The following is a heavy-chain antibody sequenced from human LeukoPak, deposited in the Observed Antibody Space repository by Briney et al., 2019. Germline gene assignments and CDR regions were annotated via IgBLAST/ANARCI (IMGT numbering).Heavy chain of an antibody. CDR3: ARDSYSSSSGFPYYFDY. D-gene: IGHD6-6*01. V-gene: IGHV4-59*01. CDR1: GGSISRYY. Sequence: SETLSLTCTVSGGSISRYYWSWIRQPPGKGLEWIGYIYYSGSTNYNPSLKSRVTISVDTSKNQFSLKLSSVTAADTAVYYCARDSYSSSSGFPYYFDYWGQGTLVTVSS. CDR2: IYYSGST. J-gene: IGHJ4*02.